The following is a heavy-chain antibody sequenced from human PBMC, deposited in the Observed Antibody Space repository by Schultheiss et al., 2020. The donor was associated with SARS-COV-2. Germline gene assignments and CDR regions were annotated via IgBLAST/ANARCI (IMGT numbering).Heavy chain of an antibody. D-gene: IGHD6-19*01. CDR2: ISSNGGST. Sequence: GGSLRLSCSASGFTFSSYAMHWVRQAPGKGLEYVSAISSNGGSTYYADSRKGRFTISRDNSKNTLYLQMNSLRAEDTAVYYCAKVILGAVAGFDYWGQGTLVTVSS. CDR1: GFTFSSYA. V-gene: IGHV3-64*04. CDR3: AKVILGAVAGFDY. J-gene: IGHJ4*02.